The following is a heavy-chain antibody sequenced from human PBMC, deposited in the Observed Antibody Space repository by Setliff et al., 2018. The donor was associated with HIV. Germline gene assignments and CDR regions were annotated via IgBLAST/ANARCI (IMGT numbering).Heavy chain of an antibody. CDR1: NGSFSGYF. CDR2: VNHGGET. J-gene: IGHJ6*02. Sequence: SETLSLTCTVSNGSFSGYFWHWIRQAPGRGLEWIGAVNHGGETNYNPSLESRATISADTSKRQFALALSSVTAADTAVYYCARDGPDCSSTKCYAQDYYYYGTDVWGQGTTVTVS. CDR3: ARDGPDCSSTKCYAQDYYYYGTDV. D-gene: IGHD2-2*01. V-gene: IGHV4-34*01.